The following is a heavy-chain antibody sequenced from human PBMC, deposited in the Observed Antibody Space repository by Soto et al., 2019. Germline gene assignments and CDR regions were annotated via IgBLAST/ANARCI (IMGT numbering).Heavy chain of an antibody. Sequence: ASVKVSCKASGYAFTSYGISCVRQAHGQGLEWMGWISAYNGNTNYAQKLQGRVTMTTDTSTSTAYMELRSLRSDDTAVYYFARDRHSGHSGSXKTWAQGTMVTVSS. CDR1: GYAFTSYG. V-gene: IGHV1-18*01. J-gene: IGHJ3*01. CDR3: ARDRHSGHSGSXKT. D-gene: IGHD1-26*01. CDR2: ISAYNGNT.